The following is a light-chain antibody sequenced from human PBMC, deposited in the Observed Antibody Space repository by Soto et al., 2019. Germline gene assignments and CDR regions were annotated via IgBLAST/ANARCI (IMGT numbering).Light chain of an antibody. CDR3: QQYSYFAT. V-gene: IGKV1-5*03. J-gene: IGKJ1*01. CDR1: QSIRSW. CDR2: KAS. Sequence: DIQMTQSPSTLSASVGDRVTITCRASQSIRSWLTWYQQKAGQAPKLLIYKASIVESGVPSRFSGSGSGTEFPLTISSLQPDDSATYYCQQYSYFATFGQGTRVEVK.